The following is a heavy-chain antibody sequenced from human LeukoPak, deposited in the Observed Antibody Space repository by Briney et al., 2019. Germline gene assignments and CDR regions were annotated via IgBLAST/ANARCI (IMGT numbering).Heavy chain of an antibody. Sequence: GGSLRLSCAASGFIFGGYAMHWVRQAPGKGLQWLAVISYDGGKTYYADSVEGRFTISRDNSKSTVYLEINSLRSEDTAIYYCARGFNDFWSGSQLEYWGQGALVTVSS. D-gene: IGHD3-3*01. V-gene: IGHV3-30-3*01. CDR2: ISYDGGKT. CDR3: ARGFNDFWSGSQLEY. J-gene: IGHJ4*02. CDR1: GFIFGGYA.